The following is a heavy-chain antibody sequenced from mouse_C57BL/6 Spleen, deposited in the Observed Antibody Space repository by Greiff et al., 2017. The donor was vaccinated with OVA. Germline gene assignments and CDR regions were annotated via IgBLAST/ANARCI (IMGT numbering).Heavy chain of an antibody. J-gene: IGHJ2*01. Sequence: VQLQQSGAELVKPGASVKISCKASGYAFSSYWMNWVKQRPGKGLEWIGQLYPGDGDTNYNGKFKGKATLTADKSSSTAYMQLSSLTSEDSAVYFCAREGYYYGSSSVYFDYWGQGTTLTVSS. CDR2: LYPGDGDT. CDR1: GYAFSSYW. V-gene: IGHV1-80*01. CDR3: AREGYYYGSSSVYFDY. D-gene: IGHD1-1*01.